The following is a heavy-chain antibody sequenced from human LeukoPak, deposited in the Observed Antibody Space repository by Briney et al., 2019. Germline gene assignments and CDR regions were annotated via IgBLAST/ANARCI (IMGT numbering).Heavy chain of an antibody. CDR3: ARDIAVAGTSY. J-gene: IGHJ4*02. D-gene: IGHD6-19*01. Sequence: PGGSLRLSCAASGFTFSSYSMNWVRQAPGKGLEWVSSISSSSSYIYYADSVKGRFTISRDNAKNSLYLQMNSLGAEDTAVYYCARDIAVAGTSYWGQGTLVTVSS. CDR2: ISSSSSYI. V-gene: IGHV3-21*01. CDR1: GFTFSSYS.